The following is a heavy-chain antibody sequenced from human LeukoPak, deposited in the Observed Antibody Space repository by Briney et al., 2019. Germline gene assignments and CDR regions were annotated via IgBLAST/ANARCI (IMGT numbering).Heavy chain of an antibody. CDR3: AKDGGI. CDR1: GITLSNYG. CDR2: LSASGDAT. V-gene: IGHV3-23*01. Sequence: GGSLRLSCAVSGITLSNYGMSWVRQAPGKGLEWVSALSASGDATYYADSVKGRFTISRDNSKNTLYLQINSLRAEDTAVYYCAKDGGIWGQGTMVTVSS. J-gene: IGHJ3*02.